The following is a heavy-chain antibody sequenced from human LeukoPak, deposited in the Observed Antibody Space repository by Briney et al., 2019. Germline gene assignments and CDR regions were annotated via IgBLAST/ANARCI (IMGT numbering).Heavy chain of an antibody. V-gene: IGHV1-69*13. Sequence: SVTVSCKASGYTFTIYAISWVRQAPGQGLEWMGGIIPIFGTANYAQKFQGRVTITADESTSTAYMELSSLRSEDTAVYYCARYYSGWYYFDYWGQGTLVTVSS. D-gene: IGHD6-19*01. J-gene: IGHJ4*02. CDR3: ARYYSGWYYFDY. CDR1: GYTFTIYA. CDR2: IIPIFGTA.